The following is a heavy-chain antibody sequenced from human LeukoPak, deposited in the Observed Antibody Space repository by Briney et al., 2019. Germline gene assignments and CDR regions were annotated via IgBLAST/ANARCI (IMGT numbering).Heavy chain of an antibody. CDR3: ARVYTAMVKAFDY. D-gene: IGHD5-18*01. Sequence: GGSLRLSCAASGFTFSSYAMSWVRQAPGKGLEWVSSISSSSSYIYYADSVKGRFTISRDNAKNSLYLQMNSLRAEDTAVYYCARVYTAMVKAFDYWGQGTLVTVSS. J-gene: IGHJ4*02. CDR1: GFTFSSYA. CDR2: ISSSSSYI. V-gene: IGHV3-21*01.